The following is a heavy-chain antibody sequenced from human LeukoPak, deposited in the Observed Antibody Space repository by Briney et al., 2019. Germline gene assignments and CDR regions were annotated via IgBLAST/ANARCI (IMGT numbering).Heavy chain of an antibody. Sequence: GRSLRLSCAATGFTFKDYGMHWVRHPPGKGLEWVGRIKSKTEGGTTDYAAPVKGRFTISRDDSQNTVDLQISSLTAEDAAMYFCTTTYIVASTRKFGDYWGQGTLVVVSS. V-gene: IGHV3-15*01. CDR3: TTTYIVASTRKFGDY. CDR1: GFTFKDYG. CDR2: IKSKTEGGTT. D-gene: IGHD5-12*01. J-gene: IGHJ4*02.